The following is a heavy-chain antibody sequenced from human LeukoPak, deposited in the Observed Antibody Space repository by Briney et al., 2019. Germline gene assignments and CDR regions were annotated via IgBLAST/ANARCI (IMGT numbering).Heavy chain of an antibody. CDR3: ARGIAAAGTVTFDP. Sequence: SVKVSCKASGGTFSSYAISWVRQAPGQGLEWMGRIIPILGIANYAQKFQGRVTITADKSTSTAYMELRSLRSDDTAVYYCARGIAAAGTVTFDPWGQGTLVTVSS. D-gene: IGHD6-13*01. V-gene: IGHV1-69*04. CDR2: IIPILGIA. CDR1: GGTFSSYA. J-gene: IGHJ5*02.